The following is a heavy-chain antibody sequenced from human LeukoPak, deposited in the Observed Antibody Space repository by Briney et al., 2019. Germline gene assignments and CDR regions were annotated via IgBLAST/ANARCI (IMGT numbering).Heavy chain of an antibody. Sequence: PSETLSLTCAVYGGSFSGYYWSWIRQPPGKGLEWIGEINHSGSTNYSPSLKSRVTTSVDTSKNQFSLKLTSVTAADTAVYYCARHAGGIAASGTRPFDYWGQGTLVTVSS. J-gene: IGHJ4*02. CDR3: ARHAGGIAASGTRPFDY. CDR2: INHSGST. V-gene: IGHV4-34*01. CDR1: GGSFSGYY. D-gene: IGHD6-13*01.